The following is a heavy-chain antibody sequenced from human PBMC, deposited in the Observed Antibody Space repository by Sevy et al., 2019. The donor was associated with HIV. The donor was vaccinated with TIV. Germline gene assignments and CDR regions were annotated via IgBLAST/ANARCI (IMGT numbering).Heavy chain of an antibody. CDR1: GFRFNNFG. V-gene: IGHV3-30*02. Sequence: GGSLRLSCAASGFRFNNFGMYWVRQAPGKGLEGVAFIRYDGINKYYVDSVKGRSTISSDNSKDTLYLEMKSLRLEDTAIYYCAKGGSGGIDHYGMDVWGQGTTVTVSS. D-gene: IGHD6-25*01. CDR2: IRYDGINK. J-gene: IGHJ6*02. CDR3: AKGGSGGIDHYGMDV.